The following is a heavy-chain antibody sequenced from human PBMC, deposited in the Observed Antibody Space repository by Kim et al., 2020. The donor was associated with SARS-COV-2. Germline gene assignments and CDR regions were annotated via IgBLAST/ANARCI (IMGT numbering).Heavy chain of an antibody. J-gene: IGHJ6*02. CDR3: AGCRGGYYYYYGMDV. CDR1: GFTFSSYA. V-gene: IGHV3-23*01. Sequence: GGSLRLSCAASGFTFSSYAMSWVRQAPGKGLEWVSAISGSGGSTYYADSVKGRFTISRDNSKNTLYLQMNSLRAEDTAVYYCAGCRGGYYYYYGMDVWGQGTTVTVSS. CDR2: ISGSGGST. D-gene: IGHD3-10*01.